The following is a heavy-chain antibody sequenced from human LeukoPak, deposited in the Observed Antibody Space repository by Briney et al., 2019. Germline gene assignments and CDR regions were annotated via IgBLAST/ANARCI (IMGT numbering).Heavy chain of an antibody. Sequence: PSETLSLTCAVYGGSFSGYYWSWIRQPPGKGLEWIGEINHSGSTNYSPSLKSRVTISVDTSKNQFSLKLSSVTAADTAVYYCARGRLEWLLYGAFDIWGQGTMVTVSS. CDR2: INHSGST. CDR3: ARGRLEWLLYGAFDI. D-gene: IGHD3-3*01. V-gene: IGHV4-34*01. J-gene: IGHJ3*02. CDR1: GGSFSGYY.